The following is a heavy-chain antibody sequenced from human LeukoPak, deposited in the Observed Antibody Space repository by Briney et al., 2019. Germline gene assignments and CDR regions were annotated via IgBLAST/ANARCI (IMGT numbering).Heavy chain of an antibody. CDR1: GGSISSSSHY. D-gene: IGHD2-2*01. V-gene: IGHV4-39*01. J-gene: IGHJ4*02. CDR2: IYYSGST. CDR3: ASRGYCSSASCYAVDY. Sequence: SETLSLTCTVSGGSISSSSHYWGWVRQPPGEGLEWIGSIYYSGSTYYNPSLRSRLTISVDTSKNQFSLKLSSVTAADTAVYYCASRGYCSSASCYAVDYWGQGTLVTVSS.